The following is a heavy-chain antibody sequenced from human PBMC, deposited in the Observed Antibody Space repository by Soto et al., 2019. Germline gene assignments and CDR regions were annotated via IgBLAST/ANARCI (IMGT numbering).Heavy chain of an antibody. D-gene: IGHD3-16*01. Sequence: GSLRLSCAASGFKFSDYAMSWVRQAPGKGLEWVSLISATGGGTYYADSVKGRFTISRDNSHNTLYLQVHSLTAEDTAVYYCAKDRRAGGNSAFYFDFWGQGAQVTVSS. CDR1: GFKFSDYA. CDR2: ISATGGGT. V-gene: IGHV3-23*01. J-gene: IGHJ4*02. CDR3: AKDRRAGGNSAFYFDF.